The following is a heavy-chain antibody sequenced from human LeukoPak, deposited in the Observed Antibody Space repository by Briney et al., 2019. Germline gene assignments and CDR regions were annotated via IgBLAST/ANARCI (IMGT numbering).Heavy chain of an antibody. CDR3: ASLVDSSGYYGLPYYMDV. V-gene: IGHV4-59*08. Sequence: SSETLSLTCTVSGGSITTYFWSWIRQPPGEGLEWIGYIYYIGSTNYNPSLKSRVTISVDTSKNQFSLKLSSVTAADTAVYYCASLVDSSGYYGLPYYMDVWGKGTTVTVSS. CDR2: IYYIGST. J-gene: IGHJ6*03. D-gene: IGHD3-22*01. CDR1: GGSITTYF.